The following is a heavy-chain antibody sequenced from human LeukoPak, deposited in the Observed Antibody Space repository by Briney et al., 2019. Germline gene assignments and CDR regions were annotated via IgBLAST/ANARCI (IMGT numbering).Heavy chain of an antibody. V-gene: IGHV1-8*01. CDR3: ARGTYYYGSRSYRWYYYGMDV. Sequence: ASVKVSCKASGYTFTSYDINWVRQATGQGLEWMGWMNPNSGNTGYAQKFQGRVTMTRNTSISTAYMELSSLRSEDTAVYYCARGTYYYGSRSYRWYYYGMDVWGQGTTVTVSS. J-gene: IGHJ6*02. CDR1: GYTFTSYD. D-gene: IGHD3-10*01. CDR2: MNPNSGNT.